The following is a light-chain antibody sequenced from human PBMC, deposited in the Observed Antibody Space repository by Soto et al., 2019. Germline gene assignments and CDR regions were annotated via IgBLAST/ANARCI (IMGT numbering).Light chain of an antibody. CDR1: QSVSSNY. CDR3: QQYYRSPIT. CDR2: GAS. V-gene: IGKV3-20*01. J-gene: IGKJ5*01. Sequence: DTVLTQSPGTLSLSPGERATLSCRASQSVSSNYLAWYQQKPAQAPRLLIYGASSRATGIPDRFSGSGSGTDFTLTISRLEPEDFAVYYCQQYYRSPITFGQGTRLEIK.